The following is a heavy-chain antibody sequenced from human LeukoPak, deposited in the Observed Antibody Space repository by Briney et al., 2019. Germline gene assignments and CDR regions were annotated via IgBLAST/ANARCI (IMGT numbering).Heavy chain of an antibody. V-gene: IGHV3-7*04. CDR2: MSRDGSEK. J-gene: IGHJ4*02. CDR3: ARGIEEWLYLYY. CDR1: GFTFAPYW. Sequence: GGSLRLSCAASGFTFAPYWMTWVRQAPGKGLEYVATMSRDGSEKYYVDSVKGRFTISRDNAKNSMYLQMDSMRAEDTAVYYCARGIEEWLYLYYWGQGALVTVAS. D-gene: IGHD3-3*01.